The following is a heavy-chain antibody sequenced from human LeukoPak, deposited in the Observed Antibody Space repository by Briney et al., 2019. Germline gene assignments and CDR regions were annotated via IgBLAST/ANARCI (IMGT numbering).Heavy chain of an antibody. J-gene: IGHJ4*02. V-gene: IGHV4-38-2*02. D-gene: IGHD3-10*01. CDR1: VYVVSRGYY. Sequence: SETLSLTCTVSVYVVSRGYYWDWIRQPPGKGLEWIASIYHSGTTYYNPSLKSRVTISLDTSRNQLSLRLTSVTAADTAVYYCVRSRHVFVWVGESRTQDYWGQGTLVTVSS. CDR3: VRSRHVFVWVGESRTQDY. CDR2: IYHSGTT.